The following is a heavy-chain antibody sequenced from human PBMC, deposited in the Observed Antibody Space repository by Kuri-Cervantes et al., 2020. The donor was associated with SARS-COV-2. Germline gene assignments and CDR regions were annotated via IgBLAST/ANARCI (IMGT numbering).Heavy chain of an antibody. D-gene: IGHD6-13*01. CDR1: GFTFSSYW. CDR2: IKQDGSEK. Sequence: LSLTCAASGFTFSSYWMSWVRQAPGKGLEWVANIKQDGSEKYYVDSVKGRFTISRDNAKNSLYLQMNSLRAEDTAVYYCAKELNEGYSSSWYFDYWGQGTLVTVSS. V-gene: IGHV3-7*03. J-gene: IGHJ4*02. CDR3: AKELNEGYSSSWYFDY.